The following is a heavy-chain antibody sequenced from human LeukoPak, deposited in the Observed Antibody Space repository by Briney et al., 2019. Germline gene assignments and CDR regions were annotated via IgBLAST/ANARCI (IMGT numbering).Heavy chain of an antibody. CDR1: GFTFSGYS. V-gene: IGHV3-21*01. J-gene: IGHJ4*02. CDR3: AREVSEGFDF. D-gene: IGHD3-22*01. CDR2: FGTRSTSV. Sequence: GRSLRLSCTASGFTFSGYSMNWIRQAPGKGLEWVSSFGTRSTSVYHAGSVKGRFAISRDNAKNSLYLQMNSLRAEDTALYYCAREVSEGFDFWGQGTLVTVFS.